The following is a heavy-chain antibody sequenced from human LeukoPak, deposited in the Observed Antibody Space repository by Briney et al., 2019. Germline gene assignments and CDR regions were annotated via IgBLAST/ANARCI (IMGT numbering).Heavy chain of an antibody. CDR3: ASSSSSGWYRAFVDY. Sequence: GGSLRLSCAASGFTFSSYAMHWVRQAPGKGLEYVSAISSNGGSTYYANSVKGRFTISRDNSKNTLYLQMGSLRAEDMAVYYCASSSSSGWYRAFVDYWGQGTLVTVSS. CDR2: ISSNGGST. V-gene: IGHV3-64*01. D-gene: IGHD6-19*01. J-gene: IGHJ4*02. CDR1: GFTFSSYA.